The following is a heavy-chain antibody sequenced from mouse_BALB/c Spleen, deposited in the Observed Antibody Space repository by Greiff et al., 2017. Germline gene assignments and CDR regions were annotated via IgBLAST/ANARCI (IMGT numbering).Heavy chain of an antibody. D-gene: IGHD1-1*01. V-gene: IGHV3-6*02. CDR3: ARNYYGSRSYFDY. Sequence: EVKLQESGPGLVKPSQSLSLTCSVTGYSITSGYYWNWIRQFPGNKLEWMGYISYDGSNNYNPSLKNRISITRDTSKNQFFLKLNSVTTEDTATYYCARNYYGSRSYFDYWGQGTTLTVSS. J-gene: IGHJ2*01. CDR2: ISYDGSN. CDR1: GYSITSGYY.